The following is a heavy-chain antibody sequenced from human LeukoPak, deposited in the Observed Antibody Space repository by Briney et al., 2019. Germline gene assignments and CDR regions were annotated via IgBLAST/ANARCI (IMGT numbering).Heavy chain of an antibody. CDR3: AKDRGYSSGWPTYYFDY. V-gene: IGHV3-23*01. Sequence: GGSLRLSCAASGFTFSSYAMSWVRQAPGKGLEWVSAISGSGGSTYYADSVKGRFTISRDNSKNTLYLQMNSLRAEDTAVYYCAKDRGYSSGWPTYYFDYWGQRTLVTVSS. CDR2: ISGSGGST. J-gene: IGHJ4*02. CDR1: GFTFSSYA. D-gene: IGHD6-19*01.